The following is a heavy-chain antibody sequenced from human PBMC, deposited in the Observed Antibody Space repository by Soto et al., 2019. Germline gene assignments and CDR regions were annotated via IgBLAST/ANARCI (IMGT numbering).Heavy chain of an antibody. V-gene: IGHV3-30-3*01. CDR1: GFTFNNYA. Sequence: QVHLVESGGGVVQPGRSLRLSCAASGFTFNNYALHWVRQSPGKGLEWVALISYDGSEKKYAASVKGRFTISRDNSNNTLFLELSGLRTEDTAVYYCARHTADGIFTHRGALGYWGQGTLITVSS. D-gene: IGHD1-26*01. CDR3: ARHTADGIFTHRGALGY. J-gene: IGHJ4*02. CDR2: ISYDGSEK.